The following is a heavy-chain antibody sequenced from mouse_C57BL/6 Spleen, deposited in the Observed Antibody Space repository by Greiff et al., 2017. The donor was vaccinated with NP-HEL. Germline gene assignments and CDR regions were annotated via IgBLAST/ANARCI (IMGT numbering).Heavy chain of an antibody. J-gene: IGHJ3*01. Sequence: VQLQQSGAELVKPGASVKLSCKASGYTFTSYWMHWVKQRPGQGLEWIGMIHPNSGSTNYNEKFKSKATLTVDKSSSTAYMQLSSLTSEDSAVYYCARSGYDYDGAWFAYWGQGTLVTVSA. CDR1: GYTFTSYW. CDR2: IHPNSGST. V-gene: IGHV1-64*01. D-gene: IGHD2-4*01. CDR3: ARSGYDYDGAWFAY.